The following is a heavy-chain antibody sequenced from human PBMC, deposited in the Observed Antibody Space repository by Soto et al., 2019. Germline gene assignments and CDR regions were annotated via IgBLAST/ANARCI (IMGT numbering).Heavy chain of an antibody. CDR1: GVTFTDYS. J-gene: IGHJ3*01. D-gene: IGHD4-17*01. Sequence: QLLESGGDLVQPGGSLRLSCVVSGVTFTDYSMAWVRQTPGKGLEWVSGITHNGGVAYYAASVKGRFTISRDSSKNTVFLQMNSLGVEDTATYYCVGDYGGLEGFDVWCRGTMVTVSS. CDR3: VGDYGGLEGFDV. V-gene: IGHV3-23*01. CDR2: ITHNGGVA.